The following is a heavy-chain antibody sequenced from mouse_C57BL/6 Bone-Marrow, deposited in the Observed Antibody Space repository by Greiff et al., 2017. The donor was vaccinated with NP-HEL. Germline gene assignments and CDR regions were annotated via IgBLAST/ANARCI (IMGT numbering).Heavy chain of an antibody. CDR2: IWRGGST. D-gene: IGHD2-1*01. J-gene: IGHJ4*01. CDR3: AKNRDYGNYDYAMGD. V-gene: IGHV2-5*01. CDR1: GFSLTSYG. Sequence: QVQLQQSGPGLVQPSPSLSITCTVSGFSLTSYGVHWVRQSPGKGLEWLGVIWRGGSTDYNAAFMSSLSITKDNSKRKVVFKMNSLQAADTAIYYCAKNRDYGNYDYAMGDWGQGTSVTVAS.